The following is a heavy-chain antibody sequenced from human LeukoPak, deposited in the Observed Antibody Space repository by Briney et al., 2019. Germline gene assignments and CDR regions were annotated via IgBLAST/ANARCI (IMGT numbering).Heavy chain of an antibody. V-gene: IGHV4-4*07. CDR3: ARLEYSYGYLDY. CDR2: IYTSGST. CDR1: GASISSYY. J-gene: IGHJ4*02. Sequence: SETLSLTCTVSGASISSYYWSWIRQPAGKGLEWIGRIYTSGSTNYNPSLKSRVTISVDTSKNQFSLKLSSVTAADTAVYYCARLEYSYGYLDYWGQGTLVTVSS. D-gene: IGHD5-18*01.